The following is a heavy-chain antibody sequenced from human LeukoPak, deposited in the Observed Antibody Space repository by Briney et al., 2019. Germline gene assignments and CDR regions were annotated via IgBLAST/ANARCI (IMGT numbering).Heavy chain of an antibody. CDR1: GGSISSYY. J-gene: IGHJ5*02. D-gene: IGHD2-2*01. CDR2: IYYSGST. CDR3: ARQPRICSSTSCYVGWFDP. V-gene: IGHV4-59*08. Sequence: SETLSLTCTVSGGSISSYYWSWIRQPPGKGLEWIGYIYYSGSTNYNPSLKSRVTISVDTSKDQFSLKLSSVTAADTAVYYCARQPRICSSTSCYVGWFDPWGQGTLVTVSS.